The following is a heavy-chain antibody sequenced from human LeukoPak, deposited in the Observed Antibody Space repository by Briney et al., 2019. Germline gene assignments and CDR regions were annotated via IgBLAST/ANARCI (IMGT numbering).Heavy chain of an antibody. CDR2: IYYSGST. V-gene: IGHV4-31*03. Sequence: SETLSLTCTVSGGSISSGGYHRSWIRQHPGKGLEWIGYIYYSGSTYYNPSLKSRVTISLDTSKNQFSLKLSSVTAADTAVYYCARRLIAAAATDYWGQGTLVTVSS. CDR1: GGSISSGGYH. J-gene: IGHJ4*02. D-gene: IGHD6-13*01. CDR3: ARRLIAAAATDY.